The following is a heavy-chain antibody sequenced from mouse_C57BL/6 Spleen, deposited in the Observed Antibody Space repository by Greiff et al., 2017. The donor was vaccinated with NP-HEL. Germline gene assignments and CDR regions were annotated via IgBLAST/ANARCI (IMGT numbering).Heavy chain of an antibody. CDR2: IDPENGDT. J-gene: IGHJ3*01. CDR3: IQTAQAPAWFAY. V-gene: IGHV14-4*01. CDR1: GFNIEDDY. Sequence: EVQLQQSGAELVRPGASVKLSCTASGFNIEDDYMHWVKQRPEQGLEWIGWIDPENGDTEYASKFQGKATITADTSSNTAYLQLSSLTSEDTAVYYCIQTAQAPAWFAYWGQGTLVTVSA. D-gene: IGHD3-2*02.